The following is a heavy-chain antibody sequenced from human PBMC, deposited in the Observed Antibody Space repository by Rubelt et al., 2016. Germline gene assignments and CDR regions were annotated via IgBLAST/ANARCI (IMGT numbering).Heavy chain of an antibody. CDR1: GGSFSGYC. CDR3: ARGLTVASISALED. CDR2: INHSGST. D-gene: IGHD6-6*01. V-gene: IGHV4-34*02. J-gene: IGHJ4*02. Sequence: QVQLQQWGAGLLKPSETLSLTCAVHGGSFSGYCWSWIRQPPGKGLEWIGEINHSGSTNYNPSLKSRVTLSLDTSKSQFSLKLSSVTAADTAVYYCARGLTVASISALEDWGQGTLVTVSS.